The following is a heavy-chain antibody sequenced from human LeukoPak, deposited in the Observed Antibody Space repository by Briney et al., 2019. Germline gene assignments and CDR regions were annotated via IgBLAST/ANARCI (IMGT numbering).Heavy chain of an antibody. V-gene: IGHV1-2*06. CDR3: ARDGDGVGDY. D-gene: IGHD2-8*01. CDR1: GYTFTGHY. CDR2: INPNSGGT. Sequence: ASVKVPCKASGYTFTGHYLHWVRQAPGQGLEWMGRINPNSGGTNYAQKFQGRVTMTRDTSISTAYMELSRLRSDDTAVYYCARDGDGVGDYWGQGTLVTVSS. J-gene: IGHJ4*02.